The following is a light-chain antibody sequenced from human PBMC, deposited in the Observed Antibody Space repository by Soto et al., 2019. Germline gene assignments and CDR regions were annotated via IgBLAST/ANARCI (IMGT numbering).Light chain of an antibody. CDR1: QSVGSNY. Sequence: EIVLTQSPGTLSLSLGERATVSRRASQSVGSNYLAWYQRKPGQAPRLLIYGASSRATGIPDRFSGSGSGTDFTLTISRLEPEDFSVYYCQQYATTPFTFGPGTKVDIK. CDR3: QQYATTPFT. CDR2: GAS. V-gene: IGKV3-20*01. J-gene: IGKJ3*01.